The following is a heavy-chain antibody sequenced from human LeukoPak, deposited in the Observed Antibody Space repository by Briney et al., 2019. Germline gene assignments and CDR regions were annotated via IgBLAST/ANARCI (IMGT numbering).Heavy chain of an antibody. CDR1: GYTLTELS. D-gene: IGHD2-2*01. J-gene: IGHJ4*02. CDR3: ATGGIYCSSTSCIGLDY. V-gene: IGHV1-24*01. Sequence: ASVKVSCKVSGYTLTELSMNWVRQAPGEGLECMGGFDPEDGETIYAQKFQGRVTMTEDTSTDTAYMELSRLRSEDTAVYYCATGGIYCSSTSCIGLDYWGQGTLVTVSS. CDR2: FDPEDGET.